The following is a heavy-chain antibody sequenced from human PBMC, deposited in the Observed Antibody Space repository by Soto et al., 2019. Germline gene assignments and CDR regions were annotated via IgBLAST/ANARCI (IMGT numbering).Heavy chain of an antibody. CDR3: AKGAVAGTPTSYYYSGMDV. V-gene: IGHV1-69*12. Sequence: QVQLLQSGAEVKKPGSSVRVSCEASGGTFRTYAISWVRQAPGQGLEWMGEIIPIFGTINYAQKFQGRLTSTADASTATVYMDLRSLRSDDTALYYCAKGAVAGTPTSYYYSGMDVWGQGTTVTVSS. J-gene: IGHJ6*02. CDR2: IIPIFGTI. CDR1: GGTFRTYA. D-gene: IGHD6-19*01.